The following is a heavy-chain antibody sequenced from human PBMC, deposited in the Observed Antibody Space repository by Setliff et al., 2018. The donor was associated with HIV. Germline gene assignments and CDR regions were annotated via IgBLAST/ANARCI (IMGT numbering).Heavy chain of an antibody. CDR2: ISGNAANA. CDR3: AKNPYSSRSFWFDP. Sequence: PGGSLRLSCAASGFSFDTFAMTWVRQAPGKGLEWVSTISGNAANAYYADSVKGRFTISRDNSKNILYLQMNSLRAEDTAMYYCAKNPYSSRSFWFDPWGRGTLVTVSS. D-gene: IGHD6-13*01. CDR1: GFSFDTFA. V-gene: IGHV3-23*01. J-gene: IGHJ5*02.